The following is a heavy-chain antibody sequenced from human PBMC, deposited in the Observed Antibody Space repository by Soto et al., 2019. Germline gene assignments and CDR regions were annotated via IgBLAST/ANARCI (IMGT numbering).Heavy chain of an antibody. CDR1: GGSFSGYY. Sequence: SETLSLTCAVYGGSFSGYYWSWIRQPPGKGLEWIGEINHSGSTNYNPSLKSRVTISVDTSKNQFSLKLSSVTAADTAVYYCAGLNDSAAAGRSIDYWGQGTPVTVSS. V-gene: IGHV4-34*01. CDR3: AGLNDSAAAGRSIDY. D-gene: IGHD6-13*01. CDR2: INHSGST. J-gene: IGHJ4*02.